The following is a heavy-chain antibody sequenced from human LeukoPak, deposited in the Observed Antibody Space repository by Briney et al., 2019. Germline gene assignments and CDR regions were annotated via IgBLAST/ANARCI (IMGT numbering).Heavy chain of an antibody. Sequence: GESLKISCKGSGYSFTSYWIGWVRQMPGKGLEWMGIIYPGDSDTRYSPSFQGQVTISADKSISTAYLQWSSLKASDTAMYYCARLPLEAAAGSSNDYWGQGTLVTVSS. D-gene: IGHD6-13*01. CDR1: GYSFTSYW. J-gene: IGHJ4*02. CDR2: IYPGDSDT. CDR3: ARLPLEAAAGSSNDY. V-gene: IGHV5-51*01.